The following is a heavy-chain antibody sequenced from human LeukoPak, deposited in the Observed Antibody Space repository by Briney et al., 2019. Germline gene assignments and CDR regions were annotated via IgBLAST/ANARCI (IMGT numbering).Heavy chain of an antibody. CDR2: IIPIFGTA. CDR1: GGTFSSYA. V-gene: IGHV1-69*01. CDR3: ARYISSGSYGMDV. D-gene: IGHD6-25*01. J-gene: IGHJ6*02. Sequence: SVKVSCKASGGTFSSYAISWVRQAPGQGLEWMGGIIPIFGTANYAQKFQGRVTITADESTSTAYMELSSLRSEDTAVYYCARYISSGSYGMDVWGQGTTVTVSS.